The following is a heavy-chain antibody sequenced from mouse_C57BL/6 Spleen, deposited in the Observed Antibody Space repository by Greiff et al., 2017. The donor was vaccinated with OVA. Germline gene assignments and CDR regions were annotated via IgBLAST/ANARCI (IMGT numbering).Heavy chain of an antibody. CDR3: ARYYGSSYGYFDV. D-gene: IGHD1-1*01. J-gene: IGHJ1*03. V-gene: IGHV1-52*01. Sequence: PIQGLEWIGNIDPSDSETHYNQKFKDKATLTVDKSSSTAYMQLSSLTSEDSAVYYCARYYGSSYGYFDVWGTGTTVTVSS. CDR2: IDPSDSET.